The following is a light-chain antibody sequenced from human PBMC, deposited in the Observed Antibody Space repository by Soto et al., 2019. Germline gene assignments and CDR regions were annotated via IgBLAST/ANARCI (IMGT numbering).Light chain of an antibody. CDR3: KSYDSSLSGYVV. V-gene: IGLV1-40*01. J-gene: IGLJ2*01. CDR2: GNS. CDR1: SSNIGAGYD. Sequence: QSVLTQPPSVSGAPGQRVTISCTGSSSNIGAGYDVHWYQQLPGTAPKLLIYGNSNRPSGVPDRFSGSKSGTSASLAITGLQTEDEADYYCKSYDSSLSGYVVFVGGTKLTVL.